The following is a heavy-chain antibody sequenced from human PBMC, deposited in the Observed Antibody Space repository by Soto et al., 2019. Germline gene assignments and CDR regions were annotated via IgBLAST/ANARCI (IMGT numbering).Heavy chain of an antibody. CDR1: GYTFTGYY. D-gene: IGHD2-15*01. V-gene: IGHV1-2*04. CDR2: INPNSGGT. Sequence: GASVKVSCKASGYTFTGYYMHWVRQAPGQGLEWMGWINPNSGGTNYAQKFQGWVTMTRDTSISTAYMELSRLRSDDTAVYYCASGLWPRVGVGAPSQQSYYRNVWDKG. J-gene: IGHJ6*03. CDR3: ASGLWPRVGVGAPSQQSYYRNV.